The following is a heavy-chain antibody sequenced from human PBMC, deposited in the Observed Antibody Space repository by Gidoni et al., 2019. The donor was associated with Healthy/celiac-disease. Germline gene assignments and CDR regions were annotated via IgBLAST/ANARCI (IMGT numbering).Heavy chain of an antibody. CDR2: ST. Sequence: STYYNPSLKSRVTISVDTSKNQFSLKLSSVTAADTAVYYCASGTTGTTGFDYWGQGTLVTVSS. CDR3: ASGTTGTTGFDY. V-gene: IGHV4-39*01. D-gene: IGHD1-1*01. J-gene: IGHJ4*02.